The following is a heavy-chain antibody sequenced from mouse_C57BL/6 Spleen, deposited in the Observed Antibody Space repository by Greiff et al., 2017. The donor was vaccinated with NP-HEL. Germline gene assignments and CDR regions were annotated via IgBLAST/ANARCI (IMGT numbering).Heavy chain of an antibody. J-gene: IGHJ1*03. D-gene: IGHD4-1*01. V-gene: IGHV2-5*01. Sequence: VQRVESGPGLVQPSQSLSITCTVSGFSLTSYGVHWVRQSPGKGLEWLGVIWRGGSTDYNAAFMSRLSITKDNSKSQVFFKMNSLQADDTAIYYCAKEALTGTGYFDVWGTGTTVTVSS. CDR3: AKEALTGTGYFDV. CDR1: GFSLTSYG. CDR2: IWRGGST.